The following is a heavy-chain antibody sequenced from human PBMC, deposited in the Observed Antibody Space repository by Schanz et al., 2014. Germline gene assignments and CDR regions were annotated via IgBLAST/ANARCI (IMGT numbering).Heavy chain of an antibody. J-gene: IGHJ6*02. D-gene: IGHD3-10*01. V-gene: IGHV3-7*01. Sequence: VQLVESGGGVVQPGRSLRLSCAASGFTFSSYAMRWVRQAPGKGLEWVAYIKHDGSEKYHVDSVKGRFTISRDNAKGSVYLQMNSLRAEDTAVYYCARGHYGLDVWGPGTSVTVSS. CDR3: ARGHYGLDV. CDR2: IKHDGSEK. CDR1: GFTFSSYA.